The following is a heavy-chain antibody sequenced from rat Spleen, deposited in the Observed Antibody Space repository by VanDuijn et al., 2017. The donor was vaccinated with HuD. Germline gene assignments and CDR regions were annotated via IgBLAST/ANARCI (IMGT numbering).Heavy chain of an antibody. CDR3: EVAGYGY. J-gene: IGHJ2*01. Sequence: EVQLVETGGGLVQPGKSLKLSCVASGFRFSSYWMYWVRQAPGKGLEWVSSISIDGVNTYYPDSVKGRFTISRDNAESIVYLQMNSLKSEDTATYYCEVAGYGYWGQGVMVTVSS. V-gene: IGHV5-58*01. CDR1: GFRFSSYW. D-gene: IGHD1-7*01. CDR2: ISIDGVNT.